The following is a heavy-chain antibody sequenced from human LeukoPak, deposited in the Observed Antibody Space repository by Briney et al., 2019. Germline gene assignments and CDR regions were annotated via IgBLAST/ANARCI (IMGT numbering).Heavy chain of an antibody. J-gene: IGHJ4*02. V-gene: IGHV3-23*01. CDR1: GFTFSSYA. D-gene: IGHD2-8*01. CDR2: ISGSGDYT. CDR3: AKDGQPSTRSFLCTNGICYQDY. Sequence: PGGSLRLSCAASGFTFSSYAMTWVRQAPGKGLEWVSSISGSGDYTYYTDSVKGRFTMSRDNSKNTVYLKMNSLRAEDTAVYYCAKDGQPSTRSFLCTNGICYQDYWGQGTLVTVSS.